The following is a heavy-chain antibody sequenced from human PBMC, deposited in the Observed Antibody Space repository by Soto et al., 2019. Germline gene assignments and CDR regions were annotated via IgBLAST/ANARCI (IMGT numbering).Heavy chain of an antibody. CDR2: IYYSGST. V-gene: IGHV4-59*01. CDR3: ARDKQMRGYYAGMDV. J-gene: IGHJ6*02. CDR1: GGSISSYY. Sequence: SETLSLTCTVSGGSISSYYWSWIRQPPGKGLEWIGYIYYSGSTNYNPSLKSRVTISVDTSKNQFSLKLSSVTAADTAVYYCARDKQMRGYYAGMDVWGQGTPVTVSS. D-gene: IGHD3-10*01.